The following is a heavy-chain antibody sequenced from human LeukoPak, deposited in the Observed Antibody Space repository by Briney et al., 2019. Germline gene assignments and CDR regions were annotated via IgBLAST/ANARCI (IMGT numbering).Heavy chain of an antibody. D-gene: IGHD6-6*01. CDR3: ARDGYSSSSDSSYFDY. CDR1: GFTFSSYA. V-gene: IGHV3-30-3*01. CDR2: ISYDGSNK. J-gene: IGHJ4*02. Sequence: GGSLRLSCAASGFTFSSYAMHWVRQAPGKGLEWVSVISYDGSNKYYADSVKGRFTISRDNSKNTLYLQMNSLRAEDTAVYYCARDGYSSSSDSSYFDYWGQGTLVTVSS.